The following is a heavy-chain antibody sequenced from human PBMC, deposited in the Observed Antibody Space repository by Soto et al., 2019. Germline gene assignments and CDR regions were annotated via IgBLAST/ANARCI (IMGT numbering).Heavy chain of an antibody. Sequence: QVQLVQSGAEVKKPGSSVKVSCKASGGTFSRYAISWVRQAPGQGLEWMGGITPMCGTANYAQKFQGRVTITADESTSTVHMELSSLRSEDTAVYYCAQTLGSAVAGPGRFDLWGRGTLVIVSS. J-gene: IGHJ2*01. D-gene: IGHD6-19*01. V-gene: IGHV1-69*13. CDR2: ITPMCGTA. CDR3: AQTLGSAVAGPGRFDL. CDR1: GGTFSRYA.